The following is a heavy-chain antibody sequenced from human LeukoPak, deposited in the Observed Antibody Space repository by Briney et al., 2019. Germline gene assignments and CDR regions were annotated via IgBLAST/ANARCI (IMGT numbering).Heavy chain of an antibody. J-gene: IGHJ4*02. CDR3: ARLSTVTTSFDY. V-gene: IGHV4-59*10. D-gene: IGHD4-17*01. Sequence: SETLSLTCAVYDGSFSGYYWSWIRQPAGKGLEWIGRIYTSGTTHYNPSLKSRVTMSVDTSKNQFSLKLSSVTAADTAVHYCARLSTVTTSFDYWGQGTLVTVSS. CDR1: DGSFSGYY. CDR2: IYTSGTT.